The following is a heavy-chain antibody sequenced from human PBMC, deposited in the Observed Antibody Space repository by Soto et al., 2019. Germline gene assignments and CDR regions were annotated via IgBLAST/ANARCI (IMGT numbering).Heavy chain of an antibody. CDR2: ISAYNGNT. CDR1: GYTFTSYG. D-gene: IGHD3-10*01. V-gene: IGHV1-18*01. Sequence: GASVKVSCKASGYTFTSYGISWVRQAPGQGLEWMGWISAYNGNTNYAQKLQGRVTMTTDTSTSTAYMELRSLRSDGTAVYYCARDGSAGYYYGSGSYSRFDPWGQGTLVTVSS. J-gene: IGHJ5*02. CDR3: ARDGSAGYYYGSGSYSRFDP.